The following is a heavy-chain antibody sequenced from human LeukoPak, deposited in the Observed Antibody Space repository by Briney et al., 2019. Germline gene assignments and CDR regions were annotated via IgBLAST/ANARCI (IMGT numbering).Heavy chain of an antibody. CDR2: ISDSGST. J-gene: IGHJ4*02. CDR1: GGTLSTHH. Sequence: PSETLSLTCVVSGGTLSTHHWSWIRQSPGRGLEWIGYISDSGSTNYNPSLKSRVTISVDTSKNQFSLMLSSVTAADTAVYYCARGYDSSAYYPFNYWGQGTLVTVSS. V-gene: IGHV4-59*11. CDR3: ARGYDSSAYYPFNY. D-gene: IGHD3-22*01.